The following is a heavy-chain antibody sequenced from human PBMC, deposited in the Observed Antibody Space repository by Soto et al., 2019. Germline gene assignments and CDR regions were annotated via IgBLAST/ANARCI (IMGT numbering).Heavy chain of an antibody. V-gene: IGHV3-48*01. D-gene: IGHD5-18*01. CDR2: ISSSSSTI. J-gene: IGHJ6*02. CDR3: AKDPYSYGPQAPSYYYYGMDV. Sequence: PGESLRLSCAASGCTFSSYSMNWVRQAPGKGLEWVSCISSSSSTIYYADSVKGRFTISRDNSKNTLYLQMNSLRAEDTAVYYCAKDPYSYGPQAPSYYYYGMDVWGQGTTVTVSS. CDR1: GCTFSSYS.